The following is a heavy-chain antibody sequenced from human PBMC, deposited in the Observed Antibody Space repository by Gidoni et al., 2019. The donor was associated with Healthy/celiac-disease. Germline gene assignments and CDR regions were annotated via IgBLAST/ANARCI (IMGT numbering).Heavy chain of an antibody. CDR1: GYTFTSHA. CDR2: INTNTGNP. Sequence: HVQLVQSGSELKKPGASVKVSCKASGYTFTSHAMNWVRQAPGQGLEGMGLINTNTGNPTYAQGFTGRFVLSLDTSVSTAYLQISSLKAEDTAVYYCARDRYGDYGPYYYYGMDVWGQGTTVTVSS. J-gene: IGHJ6*02. D-gene: IGHD4-17*01. V-gene: IGHV7-4-1*02. CDR3: ARDRYGDYGPYYYYGMDV.